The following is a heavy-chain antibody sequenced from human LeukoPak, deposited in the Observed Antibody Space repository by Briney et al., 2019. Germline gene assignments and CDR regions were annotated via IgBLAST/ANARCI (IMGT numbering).Heavy chain of an antibody. CDR3: ARDFTYDYDTSGNDAFDI. J-gene: IGHJ3*02. Sequence: SETLSLTCTVSGGSTSSGSYYWSWIRQPAGKGLEWIGRIHTSGSTNYSPSLKTRVTISIDTFKNQFSLKLSSVTAAETAVYYCARDFTYDYDTSGNDAFDIWGQGTMVTVSS. V-gene: IGHV4-61*02. D-gene: IGHD3-22*01. CDR1: GGSTSSGSYY. CDR2: IHTSGST.